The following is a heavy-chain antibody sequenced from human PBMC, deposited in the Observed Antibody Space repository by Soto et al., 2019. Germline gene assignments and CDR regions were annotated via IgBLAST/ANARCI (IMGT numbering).Heavy chain of an antibody. D-gene: IGHD5-12*01. V-gene: IGHV3-23*01. J-gene: IGHJ4*02. CDR2: ISGSGGST. CDR3: AKVLLVVATRLYYFDY. Sequence: PGGSLRLSCAASGFTFSSYAMSWVRQAPGKGLEWVSAISGSGGSTYYADSVKGRFTISRDNSKNTLYLQMNSLRAEDTAVYYCAKVLLVVATRLYYFDYWGQGTLVTVSS. CDR1: GFTFSSYA.